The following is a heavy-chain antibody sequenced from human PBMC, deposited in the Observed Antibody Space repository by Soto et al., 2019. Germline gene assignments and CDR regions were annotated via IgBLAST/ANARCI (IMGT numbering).Heavy chain of an antibody. D-gene: IGHD2-2*01. V-gene: IGHV4-31*03. Sequence: SETLSLTCTVSGGSIGSGGYYWSWIRQHPGKGLEWIGYIYYSGSTYYNPSLKSRVTISVDTSKNQFSLKLSSVTAADTAVYYCASGYCSSTSCISPSPFYHYYHMDVWGKGTTVIVSS. CDR3: ASGYCSSTSCISPSPFYHYYHMDV. J-gene: IGHJ6*03. CDR1: GGSIGSGGYY. CDR2: IYYSGST.